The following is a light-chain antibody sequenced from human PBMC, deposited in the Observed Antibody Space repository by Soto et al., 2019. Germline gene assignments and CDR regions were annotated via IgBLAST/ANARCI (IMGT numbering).Light chain of an antibody. J-gene: IGKJ5*01. V-gene: IGKV3-11*01. CDR2: DAS. Sequence: ERVMTQSPATLSVSPGEKVTLSCRASQSVSSNLAWYQQKPGQAPRLLISDASNRATGIPARFSGSGSATDFTLTISSLEPEDFALYYCQQRSSWITFGQATRLEIK. CDR3: QQRSSWIT. CDR1: QSVSSN.